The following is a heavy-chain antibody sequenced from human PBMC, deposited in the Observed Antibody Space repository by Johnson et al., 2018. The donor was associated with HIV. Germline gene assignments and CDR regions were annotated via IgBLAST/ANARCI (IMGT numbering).Heavy chain of an antibody. V-gene: IGHV3-30*03. D-gene: IGHD2-21*02. J-gene: IGHJ3*02. CDR2: ISYDGSDE. Sequence: QVQLVESGGGLVQPGGSLRLSCATSGFTFSSYWMSWVRQAPGRGLEWVAVISYDGSDEYYADSVRGRFTISRDNSKNTLYLQMNSLRAEDTAVYYCARDSAYCGGDCHDAFDIWGQGTMVTVSS. CDR3: ARDSAYCGGDCHDAFDI. CDR1: GFTFSSYW.